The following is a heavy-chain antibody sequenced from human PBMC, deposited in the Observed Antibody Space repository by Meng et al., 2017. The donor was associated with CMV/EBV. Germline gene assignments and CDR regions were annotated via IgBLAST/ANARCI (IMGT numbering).Heavy chain of an antibody. CDR3: AKALDY. CDR2: IRYDGSNK. CDR1: GFTFSSYG. V-gene: IGHV3-30*02. Sequence: GESLKISCAASGFTFSSYGMHWVRQAPGKGLEWVAFIRYDGSNKYYADSVKGRFTISRDNSENTLYLQMNSLRAEDTAVYYCAKALDYWGQGTLVTVSS. J-gene: IGHJ4*02.